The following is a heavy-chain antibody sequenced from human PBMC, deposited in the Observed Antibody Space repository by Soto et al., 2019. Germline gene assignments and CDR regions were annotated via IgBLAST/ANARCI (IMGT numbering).Heavy chain of an antibody. Sequence: SETLSLTCAVYGGSFSGYYWSWIRQPPGKGLEWIGEINHSGSTNYNPSLKSRVTISVDTSKNQFSLKLSSVTAADTAVYYCARGPGVVRGVITYYYYYGMDVWGQGTTVT. V-gene: IGHV4-34*01. CDR2: INHSGST. CDR3: ARGPGVVRGVITYYYYYGMDV. D-gene: IGHD3-10*01. J-gene: IGHJ6*02. CDR1: GGSFSGYY.